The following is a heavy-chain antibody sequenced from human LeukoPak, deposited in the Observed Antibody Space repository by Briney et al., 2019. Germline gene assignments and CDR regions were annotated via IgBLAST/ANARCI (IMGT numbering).Heavy chain of an antibody. Sequence: SETLSLTCTVSGYSISSGYYWSWIRQPPGKGLEWIGEINHSGSTNYNPSLKSRVTISVDTSKNQFSLKLSSVTAADTAVYYCARRPYYVRAFDIWGQGTMVTVSS. CDR2: INHSGST. CDR1: GYSISSGYY. D-gene: IGHD3-10*02. V-gene: IGHV4-38-2*02. CDR3: ARRPYYVRAFDI. J-gene: IGHJ3*02.